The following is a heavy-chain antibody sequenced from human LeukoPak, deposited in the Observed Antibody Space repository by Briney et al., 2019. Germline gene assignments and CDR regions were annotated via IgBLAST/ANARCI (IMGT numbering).Heavy chain of an antibody. CDR2: ICGSGGST. D-gene: IGHD3-22*01. CDR1: GFTFRRYA. CDR3: ARDSRLYYYDTSGTTFDY. Sequence: GGSLRLSCVASGFTFRRYALSWVRQAPGKGLEWVSAICGSGGSTYYADSVKGRFTISRDNSKNTLYVQMNSLRAEDTAVYYCARDSRLYYYDTSGTTFDYWGQGTLVTVSS. V-gene: IGHV3-23*01. J-gene: IGHJ4*02.